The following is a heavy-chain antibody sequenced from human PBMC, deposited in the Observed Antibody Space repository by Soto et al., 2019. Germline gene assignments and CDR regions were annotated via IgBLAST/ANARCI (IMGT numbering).Heavy chain of an antibody. Sequence: QVQLVQSGAEVKKPGSSVKVSCKASGGTFSSYAISWVRQAPGQGLEWMGGIIPIFGTANHEQKFQGRVTITADESTSTAYMELSSLRSEDTAVYYCARVRGGGSSWYWYFDLWGRGTLVTVSS. J-gene: IGHJ2*01. V-gene: IGHV1-69*01. CDR1: GGTFSSYA. D-gene: IGHD6-13*01. CDR2: IIPIFGTA. CDR3: ARVRGGGSSWYWYFDL.